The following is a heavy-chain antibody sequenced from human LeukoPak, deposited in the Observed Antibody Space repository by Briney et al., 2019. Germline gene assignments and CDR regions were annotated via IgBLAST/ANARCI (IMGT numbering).Heavy chain of an antibody. CDR2: IKSKTDGGTT. J-gene: IGHJ4*02. CDR3: TTDSSGWYPPLWY. D-gene: IGHD6-19*01. Sequence: GGSLRLSCAASGFTFSNAWMSWVRQAPGKELEWVGRIKSKTDGGTTDYAAPVKGRFTISRDDSKNTLYLQMSSLKTEDTAVYYCTTDSSGWYPPLWYWGQGTLVTVSS. CDR1: GFTFSNAW. V-gene: IGHV3-15*01.